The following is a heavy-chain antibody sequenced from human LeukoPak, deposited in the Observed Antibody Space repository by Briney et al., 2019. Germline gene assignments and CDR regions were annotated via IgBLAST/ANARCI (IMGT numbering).Heavy chain of an antibody. V-gene: IGHV1-24*01. CDR1: GYTLTELS. D-gene: IGHD2-15*01. CDR2: FDPEDGET. J-gene: IGHJ4*02. Sequence: GASVKVSCKVSGYTLTELSMHWVRQAPGKGLEWMGGFDPEDGETIYAQKFQGRVTMTTDTSTSTAYMELRSLRSDDRAVYYCARDFFHGHCAGLSCFLLDYWGQGSLVTVSS. CDR3: ARDFFHGHCAGLSCFLLDY.